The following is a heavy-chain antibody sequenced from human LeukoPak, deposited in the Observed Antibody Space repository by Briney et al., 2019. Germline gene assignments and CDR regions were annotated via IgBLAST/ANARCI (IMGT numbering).Heavy chain of an antibody. D-gene: IGHD3-10*01. V-gene: IGHV4-30-2*01. CDR3: ARGVISGSGCFDY. Sequence: SQTLSLTCAVSGGSISSGNYSWSWIRQPPGKGLEWIGYIFHSGTTYYSPSLKSRVTISVDRSKKQFSLNLSSVTAADTALYYCARGVISGSGCFDYWGQGTLVTVSS. CDR1: GGSISSGNYS. J-gene: IGHJ4*02. CDR2: IFHSGTT.